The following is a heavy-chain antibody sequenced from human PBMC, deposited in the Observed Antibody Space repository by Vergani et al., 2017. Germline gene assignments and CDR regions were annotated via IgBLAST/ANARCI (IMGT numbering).Heavy chain of an antibody. Sequence: QVQLQESGPGLVKPSQTLSLTCTVSGGSISSGSYYWSWIRQPAGKGLEWIGRIYTSGSTNYNPSLKSRVTISVATSQNQFSLKLSSVTAADTAVYYCARYSTHDCGDSNYFDYWGQGTLVTVSS. V-gene: IGHV4-61*02. D-gene: IGHD4-17*01. J-gene: IGHJ4*02. CDR1: GGSISSGSYY. CDR2: IYTSGST. CDR3: ARYSTHDCGDSNYFDY.